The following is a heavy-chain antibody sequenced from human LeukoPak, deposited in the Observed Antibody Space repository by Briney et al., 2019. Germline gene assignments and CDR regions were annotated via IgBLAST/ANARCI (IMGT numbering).Heavy chain of an antibody. CDR3: ARDGYSYGINWFDP. CDR1: GFTFSDYY. J-gene: IGHJ5*02. CDR2: ISSSGSTI. D-gene: IGHD5-18*01. V-gene: IGHV3-11*04. Sequence: GGSLRLSCAASGFTFSDYYMSWIRQAPGKGLEWVSCISSSGSTIYYADSVKGRFTISRDNAKNSLYLQMNSLRAEDTAVYYCARDGYSYGINWFDPWGQGTLVTVSS.